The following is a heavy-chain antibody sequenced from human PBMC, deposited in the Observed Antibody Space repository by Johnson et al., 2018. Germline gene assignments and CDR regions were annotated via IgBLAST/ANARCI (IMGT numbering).Heavy chain of an antibody. CDR2: ISGSSGRT. CDR3: AKGDAFDF. J-gene: IGHJ3*01. Sequence: VQLVESGGGLVQPGESLRLSCAASGFTFSTFDMSWGRQVPGKGLEWVSDISGSSGRTYYADSVKGRFTISKDNSKNTLYLQRDSLGGDETAVYYCAKGDAFDFWGQGTMVTVSS. CDR1: GFTFSTFD. V-gene: IGHV3-23*04.